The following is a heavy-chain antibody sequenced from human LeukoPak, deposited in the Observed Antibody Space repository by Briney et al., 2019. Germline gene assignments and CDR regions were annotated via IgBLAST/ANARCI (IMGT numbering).Heavy chain of an antibody. CDR3: SKDWGSSGWVAKLYGRDV. J-gene: IGHJ6*02. CDR2: ISGSGGST. Sequence: GGSLRLSCAASGFTFSSYAMSRVRQAPGKGREWVSAISGSGGSTYYADSAKGRVTISRDNFKNTLYLQMNSAREENTAVYNSSKDWGSSGWVAKLYGRDVWGQGTTVTVSS. CDR1: GFTFSSYA. V-gene: IGHV3-23*01. D-gene: IGHD6-19*01.